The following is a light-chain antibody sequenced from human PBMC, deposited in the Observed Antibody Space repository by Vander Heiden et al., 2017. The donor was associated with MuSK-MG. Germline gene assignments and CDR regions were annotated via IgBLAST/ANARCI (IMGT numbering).Light chain of an antibody. CDR2: KAS. J-gene: IGKJ2*01. CDR3: QQYRIYPYT. Sequence: DIQMTQSPSRLSASVGDRVTITCRASQGIGTYLAWYQQTAGTAPKLLLFKASTLETGVPSRFSGSGSGTEFTLTISGLQPEDFASYYCQQYRIYPYTFGQGTTLDIQ. V-gene: IGKV1-5*03. CDR1: QGIGTY.